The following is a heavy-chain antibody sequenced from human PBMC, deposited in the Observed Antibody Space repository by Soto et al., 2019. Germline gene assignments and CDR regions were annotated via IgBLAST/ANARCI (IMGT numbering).Heavy chain of an antibody. Sequence: LALTCAVAGGSISSYYWIWIRQPPGKGLQLIGYSCYRGSTTYNPSLXXRFTISVXXPENQFRLKLXAVTAXATAVYYCARSGYDPVLDYCGQGTMVPSP. CDR1: GGSISSYY. CDR3: ARSGYDPVLDY. D-gene: IGHD5-12*01. J-gene: IGHJ4*02. CDR2: SCYRGST. V-gene: IGHV4-59*12.